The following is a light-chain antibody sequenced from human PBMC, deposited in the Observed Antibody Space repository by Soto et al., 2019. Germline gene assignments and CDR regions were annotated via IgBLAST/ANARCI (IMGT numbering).Light chain of an antibody. Sequence: DIVMTQSPDSLAVSLGERATINCKSSQSVLYSSNNKNYLAWYQQKPGQPPNLLIYWASTREFGVPDRFSGSGSGTDFTLTIRSLQAEDVAVYFCQQYYSTPWTFGQGTKVEIK. J-gene: IGKJ1*01. CDR3: QQYYSTPWT. CDR2: WAS. CDR1: QSVLYSSNNKNY. V-gene: IGKV4-1*01.